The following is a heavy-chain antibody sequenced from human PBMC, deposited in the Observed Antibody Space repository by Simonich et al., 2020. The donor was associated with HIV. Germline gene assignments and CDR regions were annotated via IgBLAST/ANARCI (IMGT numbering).Heavy chain of an antibody. CDR2: INSDGSST. J-gene: IGHJ5*02. Sequence: GGGLVQPGGSLRLSCAASGFTFSSYWMHWVRQAPGKGLVWVSRINSDGSSTSYADSVKGRFTISSDNAKNTLYLQMNSLRAEDTAVYYCARSGDTGIGSDTWFDPWGQGTLVTVSS. CDR3: ARSGDTGIGSDTWFDP. D-gene: IGHD6-25*01. CDR1: GFTFSSYW. V-gene: IGHV3-74*01.